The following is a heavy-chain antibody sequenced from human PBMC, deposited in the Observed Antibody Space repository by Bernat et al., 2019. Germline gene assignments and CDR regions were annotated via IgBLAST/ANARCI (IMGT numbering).Heavy chain of an antibody. CDR3: ARGSWQQLGNWFDP. Sequence: QVQLVQSGAEVKKPGASVKVSCKASGYTFTSYDINWVRQATGQGLEWMGWMNPNSGNTGYAQKFQGRVTMTRNTSISTASMELSSLRSEDTAVYYCARGSWQQLGNWFDPWGQGTLVTVSS. V-gene: IGHV1-8*01. J-gene: IGHJ5*02. CDR1: GYTFTSYD. CDR2: MNPNSGNT. D-gene: IGHD6-13*01.